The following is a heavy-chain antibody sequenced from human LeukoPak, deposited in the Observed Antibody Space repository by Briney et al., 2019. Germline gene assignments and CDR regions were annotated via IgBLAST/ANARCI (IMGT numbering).Heavy chain of an antibody. D-gene: IGHD6-13*01. V-gene: IGHV4-59*01. Sequence: SQTLSLTCTVSGGSISSYYWSWIRQPPGKGLEWSGYIYYSGSTNYNPSLKSRVTISVDTSKNQFSLKLSSVTAADTAVYYCASGRQKLAHYGMDVWGQGTTVTVSS. J-gene: IGHJ6*02. CDR2: IYYSGST. CDR3: ASGRQKLAHYGMDV. CDR1: GGSISSYY.